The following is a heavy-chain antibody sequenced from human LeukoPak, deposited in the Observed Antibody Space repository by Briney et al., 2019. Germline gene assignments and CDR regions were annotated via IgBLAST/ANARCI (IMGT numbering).Heavy chain of an antibody. CDR3: AKDVTVTTSPYYFDY. CDR2: ISNSGGST. J-gene: IGHJ4*02. V-gene: IGHV3-23*01. CDR1: GFAFSTYS. Sequence: GGSLRLSCAASGFAFSTYSMSWLRQAPGKGLEWVSVISNSGGSTYYADPVKGRFTISRDNSKNTLYLQMNSLRAEDTAVYYCAKDVTVTTSPYYFDYWGQGTLVTVSS. D-gene: IGHD4-11*01.